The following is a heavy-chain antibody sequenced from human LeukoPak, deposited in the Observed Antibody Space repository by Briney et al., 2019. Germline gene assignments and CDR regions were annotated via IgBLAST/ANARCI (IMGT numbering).Heavy chain of an antibody. CDR2: IYHSGST. D-gene: IGHD3-16*02. CDR1: GGSISSSNW. V-gene: IGHV4-4*02. Sequence: KPSETLSLTCAVSGGSISSSNWWSWVRQPPGKGLEWIGEIYHSGSTNYNPSLKSRVTISVDTSKNQFSLKLSSVTAADTAVYYCARATYYDYVWGSYRPREFDYWGQGTLVTVSS. J-gene: IGHJ4*02. CDR3: ARATYYDYVWGSYRPREFDY.